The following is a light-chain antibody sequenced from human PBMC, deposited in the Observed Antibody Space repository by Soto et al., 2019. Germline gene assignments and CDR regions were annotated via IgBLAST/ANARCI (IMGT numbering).Light chain of an antibody. V-gene: IGKV3-20*01. CDR3: QQYGNSPLT. J-gene: IGKJ2*01. CDR2: GAS. Sequence: IVLTQSPDTLSLSPGERVTLSCRASHSVTSSHVAWYRQKPGQPPTLLIYGASSRAAGVADRFSGDGSGKDFTLTISRLETEDFAVYLCQQYGNSPLTFGRGTKLEMK. CDR1: HSVTSSH.